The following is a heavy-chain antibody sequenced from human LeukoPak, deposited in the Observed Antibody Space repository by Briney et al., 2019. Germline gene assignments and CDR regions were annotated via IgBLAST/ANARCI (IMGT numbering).Heavy chain of an antibody. CDR2: IKSKTGGATT. CDR1: GFTFSNAW. J-gene: IGHJ4*02. D-gene: IGHD5-24*01. Sequence: AGSLRLSCAASGFTFSNAWMSWVRQAPGKGLEWVGRIKSKTGGATTDYAPHGKGTFTISRYDSKNTLYLQMNSLKTEDTDVYFCATALRWVQSPFSYWGQGTLVTVSS. CDR3: ATALRWVQSPFSY. V-gene: IGHV3-15*01.